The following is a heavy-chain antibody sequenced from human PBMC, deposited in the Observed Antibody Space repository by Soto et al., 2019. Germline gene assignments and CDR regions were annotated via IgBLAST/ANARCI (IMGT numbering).Heavy chain of an antibody. V-gene: IGHV3-7*01. Sequence: GGSLRLSCVASGFTFSSSWMGWVRQAPGKGLEWVANIKQDGTEKYYVDSVKGRFTISRDNAKNSLYLQMNSLRAEDTAVYYCARPSGWRDCFDIWAQGTMVT. D-gene: IGHD6-19*01. CDR1: GFTFSSSW. J-gene: IGHJ3*02. CDR3: ARPSGWRDCFDI. CDR2: IKQDGTEK.